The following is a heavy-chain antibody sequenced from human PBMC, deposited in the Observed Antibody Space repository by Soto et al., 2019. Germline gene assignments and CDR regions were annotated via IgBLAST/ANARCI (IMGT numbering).Heavy chain of an antibody. Sequence: QVQLQQWGAGLLKPSETLSLTCAVYGGSFSGYYWSWIRQLPGKGLEWIGEINHSGSTNYNPSLKSRVTISVDTSKNQFSLKLSSVTAADKAVYYCARGTKRYCSGGSCPDYWGQGTLVTVSS. CDR1: GGSFSGYY. J-gene: IGHJ4*02. CDR3: ARGTKRYCSGGSCPDY. V-gene: IGHV4-34*01. D-gene: IGHD2-15*01. CDR2: INHSGST.